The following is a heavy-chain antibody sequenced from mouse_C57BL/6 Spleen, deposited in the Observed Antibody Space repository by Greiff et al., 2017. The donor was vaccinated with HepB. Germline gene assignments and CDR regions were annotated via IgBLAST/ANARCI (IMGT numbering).Heavy chain of an antibody. D-gene: IGHD1-1*01. CDR2: ISYDGSN. Sequence: EVKLLESGPGLVKPSQSLSLTCSVTGYSITSGYYWNWIRQFPGNKLEWMGYISYDGSNNYNPSLKNRISITRDTSKNQFFLKLNSVTTEDTATYYCARDDTTEDFDYWGQGTTLTVSS. CDR3: ARDDTTEDFDY. J-gene: IGHJ2*01. V-gene: IGHV3-6*01. CDR1: GYSITSGYY.